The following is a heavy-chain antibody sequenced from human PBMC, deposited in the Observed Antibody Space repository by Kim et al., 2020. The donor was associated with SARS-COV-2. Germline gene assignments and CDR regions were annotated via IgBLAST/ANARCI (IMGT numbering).Heavy chain of an antibody. CDR2: INQDGSEK. Sequence: GGSLRLSCEVSGFTSSIHWMTWVPQAPGKGLEWVASINQDGSEKQYVDSVKGRLTISRDNAKNSLYLQMNSLRAEDTAVYYCARGRQCDSWGQGTLVTVSS. J-gene: IGHJ4*02. CDR1: GFTSSIHW. CDR3: ARGRQCDS. V-gene: IGHV3-7*03.